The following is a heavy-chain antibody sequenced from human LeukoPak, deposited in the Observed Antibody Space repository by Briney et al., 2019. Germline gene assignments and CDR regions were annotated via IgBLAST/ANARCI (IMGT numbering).Heavy chain of an antibody. V-gene: IGHV3-48*03. Sequence: PGGSLRLSCAASGFSFSVYEIHWVRQAPGKGLEWISDISSSGTTTYYADSVKGRFTISRDNDKNSLYLQMNSLRAEDTAVYYCTTLPVASNFDYWGQGTLVTVSS. D-gene: IGHD6-19*01. CDR2: ISSSGTTT. J-gene: IGHJ4*02. CDR3: TTLPVASNFDY. CDR1: GFSFSVYE.